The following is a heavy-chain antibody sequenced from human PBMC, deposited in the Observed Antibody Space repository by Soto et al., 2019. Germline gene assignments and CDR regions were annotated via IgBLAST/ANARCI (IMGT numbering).Heavy chain of an antibody. V-gene: IGHV4-31*03. CDR2: IYYSRST. CDR3: ARSAQDHDAFDI. Sequence: SETLSLTCTVSGGSISSGGYYWSWIRQHPGKGLEWIGYIYYSRSTYYNPSLKSRVTISVDTSKNQFSLKLSSVTAADTAVYYCARSAQDHDAFDIWGQGTMVTVSS. D-gene: IGHD2-15*01. CDR1: GGSISSGGYY. J-gene: IGHJ3*02.